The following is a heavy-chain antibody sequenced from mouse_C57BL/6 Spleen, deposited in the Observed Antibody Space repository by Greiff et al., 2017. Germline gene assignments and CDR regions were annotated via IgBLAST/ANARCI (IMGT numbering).Heavy chain of an antibody. Sequence: VQLVESGAELARPGASVKLSCKASGYTFTSYGISWVKQRTGQGLEWIGEIYPRSGNTYYNEKFKGKATLTADKSSSTAYMELRSLTSEDSAVYFCVSPYAMDYWGQGTSVTVSS. CDR2: IYPRSGNT. J-gene: IGHJ4*01. CDR1: GYTFTSYG. V-gene: IGHV1-81*01. CDR3: VSPYAMDY.